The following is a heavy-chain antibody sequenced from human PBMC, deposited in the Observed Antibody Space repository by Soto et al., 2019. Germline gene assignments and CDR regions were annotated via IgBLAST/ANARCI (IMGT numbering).Heavy chain of an antibody. J-gene: IGHJ5*02. Sequence: AVKVSCKASGGTFSSYAISWVRQAPGQGLEWMGGIIPIFGTANYAQKFQGRVTITADESTSTAYMELSSLRSEDTAVYYCARSGTGTTAHWFDPWGQGTLVTVSS. CDR2: IIPIFGTA. CDR3: ARSGTGTTAHWFDP. V-gene: IGHV1-69*13. D-gene: IGHD1-7*01. CDR1: GGTFSSYA.